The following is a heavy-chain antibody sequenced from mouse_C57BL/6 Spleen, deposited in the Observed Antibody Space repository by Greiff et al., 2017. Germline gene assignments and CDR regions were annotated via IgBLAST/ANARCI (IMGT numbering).Heavy chain of an antibody. CDR2: IYPGDGDT. V-gene: IGHV1-82*01. Sequence: VQLQQPGAELVKPGASVKISCKASGYAFSSSWMNWVKQRPGKGLEWIGRIYPGDGDTNYNGKFKGKATLTADKSSSTAYMQLSSLTSEDSAVYFCARETLGAPWFAYWGQGTLVTVSA. CDR3: ARETLGAPWFAY. D-gene: IGHD3-1*01. CDR1: GYAFSSSW. J-gene: IGHJ3*01.